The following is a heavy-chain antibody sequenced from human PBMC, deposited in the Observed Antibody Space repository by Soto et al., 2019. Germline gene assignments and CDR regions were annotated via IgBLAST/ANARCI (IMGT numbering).Heavy chain of an antibody. J-gene: IGHJ5*02. D-gene: IGHD5-12*01. CDR2: IYYIGST. V-gene: IGHV4-59*12. CDR3: PRGTEWRRSYNWFDP. CDR1: VGSISIYY. Sequence: PSETLSVTCTFSVGSISIYYWGWIRQPPGKGLERIGSIYYIGSTNYNPSLKSRVTISVDTSKNQFSLKLSSVTAADTAVYYCPRGTEWRRSYNWFDPWGQGTMVTVSS.